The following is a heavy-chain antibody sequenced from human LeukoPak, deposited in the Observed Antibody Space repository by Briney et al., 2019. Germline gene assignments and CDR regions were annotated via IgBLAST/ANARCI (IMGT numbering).Heavy chain of an antibody. CDR3: ARTGAVSTAGGWTSWFDP. CDR1: GGSISSYY. CDR2: IYTSGST. D-gene: IGHD6-19*01. V-gene: IGHV4-4*07. Sequence: PSETLSLTCTVSGGSISSYYWSWIRQPAGKGPEWIGRIYTSGSTNYNPSLKSRVTMSVDTSKNQFSLKLSSVTAADTAVYYCARTGAVSTAGGWTSWFDPWGQGTLVTVSS. J-gene: IGHJ5*02.